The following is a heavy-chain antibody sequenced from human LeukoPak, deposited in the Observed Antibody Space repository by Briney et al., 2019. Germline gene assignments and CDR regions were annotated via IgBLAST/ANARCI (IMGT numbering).Heavy chain of an antibody. Sequence: ASVKVSCKASGYTFTSYDINWVRQATGQGLEWMGWMNPNSGNTGYAQKFQGRVTMTRNTSISTAYMELSSLRSEDRAVYYCARKIGTYCSGGSCHLNWFDPWGQGTLVTVSS. CDR1: GYTFTSYD. V-gene: IGHV1-8*01. J-gene: IGHJ5*02. CDR3: ARKIGTYCSGGSCHLNWFDP. D-gene: IGHD2-15*01. CDR2: MNPNSGNT.